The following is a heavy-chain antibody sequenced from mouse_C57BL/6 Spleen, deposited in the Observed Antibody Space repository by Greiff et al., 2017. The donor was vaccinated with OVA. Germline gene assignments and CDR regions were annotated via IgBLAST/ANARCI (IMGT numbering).Heavy chain of an antibody. CDR3: AREAPGYFDV. Sequence: QVQLKESGAELVKPGASVKISCKASGYAFSSYWMNWVKQRPGKGLEWIGQIYPGDGDTNYNGKFKGKATLTADKSSSTAYMQLSSLTSEDSAVYFCAREAPGYFDVWGTGTTVTVSS. J-gene: IGHJ1*03. CDR1: GYAFSSYW. V-gene: IGHV1-80*01. CDR2: IYPGDGDT.